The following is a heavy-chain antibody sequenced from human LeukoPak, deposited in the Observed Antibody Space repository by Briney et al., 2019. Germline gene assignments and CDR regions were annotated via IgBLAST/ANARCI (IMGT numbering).Heavy chain of an antibody. Sequence: GRSLRLSCAASGFTFNNYAMHWVRQAPGKGLEWVAVISYAGSNKYYADSVKGRFTISRDNSKNTLYLQMNSLRAEDTAVYYCARGITGTLDYWGQGTLVTVSS. CDR3: ARGITGTLDY. J-gene: IGHJ4*02. CDR2: ISYAGSNK. D-gene: IGHD1-20*01. CDR1: GFTFNNYA. V-gene: IGHV3-30-3*01.